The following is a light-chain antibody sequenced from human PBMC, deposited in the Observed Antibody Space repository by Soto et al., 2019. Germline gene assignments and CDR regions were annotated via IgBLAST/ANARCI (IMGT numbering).Light chain of an antibody. V-gene: IGKV3-11*01. Sequence: SVLTQSPATMSLSPGERANLYCRASQSISSFLAWYQQKPGQAPRLLIYGASNRATGIPARFSGSGSGTDFTLTISSLGPEDFAVYYCQQHFNGPITFAQGTRLEIK. J-gene: IGKJ5*01. CDR3: QQHFNGPIT. CDR1: QSISSF. CDR2: GAS.